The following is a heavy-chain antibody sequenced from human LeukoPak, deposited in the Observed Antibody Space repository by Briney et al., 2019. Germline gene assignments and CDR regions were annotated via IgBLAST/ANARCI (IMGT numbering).Heavy chain of an antibody. CDR2: ISSGSSYI. V-gene: IGHV3-21*01. CDR3: ARAAMVRGVIGWFDP. J-gene: IGHJ5*02. Sequence: GGSLRLSCAASGFTFSSYSMNWVRQAPGKGLEWVSSISSGSSYIYYADSVKGRFTISRDNAKNSLYLQMNSLRAEDTAVYYCARAAMVRGVIGWFDPWGQGTLVTVSS. D-gene: IGHD3-10*01. CDR1: GFTFSSYS.